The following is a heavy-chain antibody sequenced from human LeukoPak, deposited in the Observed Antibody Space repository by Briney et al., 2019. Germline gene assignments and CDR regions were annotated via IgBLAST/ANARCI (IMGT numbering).Heavy chain of an antibody. CDR3: AGLSTDSSGFYHWFDP. Sequence: SETLSLTCTVSGGSMSSYYWSWIRQPPGKGLEWIGYISYSGSTNYNPSLKSRLTISVDTSNNQFSLKLTSVTAADTAVYYCAGLSTDSSGFYHWFDPWGQGTLVTVSS. J-gene: IGHJ5*02. CDR2: ISYSGST. CDR1: GGSMSSYY. D-gene: IGHD3-22*01. V-gene: IGHV4-59*08.